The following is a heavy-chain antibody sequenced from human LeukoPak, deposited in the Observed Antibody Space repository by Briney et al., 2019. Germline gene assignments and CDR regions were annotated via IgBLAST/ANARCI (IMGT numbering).Heavy chain of an antibody. V-gene: IGHV1-69*01. J-gene: IGHJ5*02. CDR2: IIPILGTA. CDR3: ARELLRYFDWLGRNWFDP. D-gene: IGHD3-9*01. CDR1: GGTFSSYA. Sequence: SVKVSCKASGGTFSSYAISWVRQAPGQGLEWMGGIIPILGTANYAQKFQGRVTITADESTSTAYMELSSLRSEDTAVYYCARELLRYFDWLGRNWFDPWGQGTLVTVSS.